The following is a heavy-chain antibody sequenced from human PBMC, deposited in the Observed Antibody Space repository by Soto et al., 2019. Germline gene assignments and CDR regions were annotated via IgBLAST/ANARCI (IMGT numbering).Heavy chain of an antibody. CDR1: GGSISHHY. J-gene: IGHJ4*02. Sequence: QLQLQPAGPGLVKPSETLSLTCTVSGGSISHHYWSWIRKPPGKGLEWIGYIYYTGNTNYNPSLKSRVTMAVVTSKHRISLRLSSGTAADAAVFYCARIISDAEYLGAGTLGSVSS. V-gene: IGHV4-59*11. CDR3: ARIISDAEY. CDR2: IYYTGNT. D-gene: IGHD3-10*01.